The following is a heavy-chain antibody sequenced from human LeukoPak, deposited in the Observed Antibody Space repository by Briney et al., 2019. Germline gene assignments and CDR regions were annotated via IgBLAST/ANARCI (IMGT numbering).Heavy chain of an antibody. D-gene: IGHD3-3*01. CDR1: GYTFTGYY. V-gene: IGHV1-2*02. Sequence: ASVKVSFKASGYTFTGYYMHWVRQAPGQGLEWMGWINPNSGGTNYAQKFQGRVTMTRDTSISTAYMELSRLRSDDTAVYYCARADDFWSSYAFDIWGQGTMVTVSS. J-gene: IGHJ3*02. CDR2: INPNSGGT. CDR3: ARADDFWSSYAFDI.